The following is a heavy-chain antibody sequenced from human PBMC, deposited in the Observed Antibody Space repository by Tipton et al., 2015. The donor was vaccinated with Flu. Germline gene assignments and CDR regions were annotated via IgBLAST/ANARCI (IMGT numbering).Heavy chain of an antibody. CDR2: IYSGGST. V-gene: IGHV3-53*01. Sequence: SLRLSCAASGFTVSSNYMSWVRQAPGKGLEWVSVIYSGGSTYYADSVKGRFTISRDNSKNTLYLQMNSLRAEDTAVYYCARGLREVVIAIWWYFDLWGRGTLVTVSS. CDR1: GFTVSSNY. J-gene: IGHJ2*01. CDR3: ARGLREVVIAIWWYFDL. D-gene: IGHD2-21*01.